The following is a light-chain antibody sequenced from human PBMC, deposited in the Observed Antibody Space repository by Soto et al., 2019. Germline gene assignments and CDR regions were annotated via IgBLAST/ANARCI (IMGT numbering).Light chain of an antibody. CDR1: SSDVGGYNS. V-gene: IGLV2-14*01. CDR2: DVS. J-gene: IGLJ2*01. CDR3: SSYTSSSTEV. Sequence: QSALTQPASVSGSPGQSITISCTGTSSDVGGYNSVSWYQQHPGKAPKLMIYDVSNRPSGVSNRVSGSKSGNTASLTISGLQAEDEADYYCSSYTSSSTEVFGGGTKVTVL.